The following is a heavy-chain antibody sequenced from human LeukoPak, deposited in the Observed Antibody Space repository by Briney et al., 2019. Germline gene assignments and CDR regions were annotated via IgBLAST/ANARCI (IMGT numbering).Heavy chain of an antibody. J-gene: IGHJ4*02. CDR2: VSYDGST. CDR3: ARSEQLIRTFDY. V-gene: IGHV4-59*08. Sequence: SETLSLTCTVSGGPINVYYWSWIRQPPGKGLEWIGYVSYDGSTNYNPSLKSRVIILLDTSKNQLSLKLSSVTAADTAVYYCARSEQLIRTFDYWGQGTLVTVSS. CDR1: GGPINVYY. D-gene: IGHD6-13*01.